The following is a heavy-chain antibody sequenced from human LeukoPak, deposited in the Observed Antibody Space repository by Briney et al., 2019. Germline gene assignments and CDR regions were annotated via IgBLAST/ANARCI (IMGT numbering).Heavy chain of an antibody. J-gene: IGHJ4*02. CDR2: ISGSGGST. CDR1: GFTFSSYA. D-gene: IGHD4-17*01. V-gene: IGHV3-23*01. CDR3: AKDQGNTVTVFGY. Sequence: GGSLRLSCAASGFTFSSYAMSWVRQAPGKGLEWVSAISGSGGSTYYADSVKGRFTISRDNSKSTLYLQMNSLRAEDTAVYYCAKDQGNTVTVFGYWGQGTLVTVSS.